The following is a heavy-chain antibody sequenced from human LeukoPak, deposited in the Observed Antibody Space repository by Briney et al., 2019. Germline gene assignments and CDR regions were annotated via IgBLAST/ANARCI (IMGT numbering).Heavy chain of an antibody. D-gene: IGHD3-3*01. V-gene: IGHV3-30*04. Sequence: PGRSLRLSCVASGLAFSSYSMHWVRQAPGKGLEWVGVISYDGGDEYYTDSVKGRFTISRDNSKNTVYLQMNSLRADDTAVYYCARDFTPEWFDIHWGQGTLVTVS. CDR1: GLAFSSYS. J-gene: IGHJ4*02. CDR2: ISYDGGDE. CDR3: ARDFTPEWFDIH.